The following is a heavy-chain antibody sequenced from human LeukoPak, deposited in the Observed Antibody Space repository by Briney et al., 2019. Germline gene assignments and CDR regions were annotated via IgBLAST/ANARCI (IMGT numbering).Heavy chain of an antibody. CDR3: ARDPTYYYGSGSYFDY. CDR2: INPNSGGT. Sequence: ASVKVSCKASGYTFTGYYMHWGRQAPGQGLEWMGWINPNSGGTNYAQKFQGRVTMTSDTSISTAYMELSRLRSDDTAVYYCARDPTYYYGSGSYFDYWGQGTLVTVSS. D-gene: IGHD3-10*01. J-gene: IGHJ4*02. CDR1: GYTFTGYY. V-gene: IGHV1-2*02.